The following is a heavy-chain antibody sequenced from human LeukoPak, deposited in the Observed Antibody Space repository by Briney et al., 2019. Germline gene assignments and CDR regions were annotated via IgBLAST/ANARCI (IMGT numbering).Heavy chain of an antibody. CDR2: IKQDGSGK. V-gene: IGHV3-7*01. J-gene: IGHJ5*02. CDR3: ARDRGSGFDP. D-gene: IGHD2-15*01. Sequence: GGSLRLSCAASGFSFSTYWMSWVRQAPGKGLEWVANIKQDGSGKYYADSVKGRFTISKDNAKTSLYLQMNSLRGEDTAVYYCARDRGSGFDPWGQGTLVTVSS. CDR1: GFSFSTYW.